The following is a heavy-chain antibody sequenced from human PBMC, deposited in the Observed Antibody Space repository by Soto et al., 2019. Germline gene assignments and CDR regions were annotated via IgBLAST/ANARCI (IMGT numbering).Heavy chain of an antibody. CDR2: IIPIFGTA. J-gene: IGHJ6*02. CDR1: GGTFSSYA. CDR3: AREGYCISTSCDGMDV. V-gene: IGHV1-69*13. Sequence: ASVKVSCKASGGTFSSYAISWVRQAPGQGLEWMGGIIPIFGTANYAQKFQGRVTITADESTSTAYMELSSLRSEDTAVYYCAREGYCISTSCDGMDVWGQGTTVTAP. D-gene: IGHD2-2*01.